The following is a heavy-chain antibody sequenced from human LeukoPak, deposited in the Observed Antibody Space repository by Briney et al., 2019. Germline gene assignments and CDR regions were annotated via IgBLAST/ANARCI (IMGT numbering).Heavy chain of an antibody. J-gene: IGHJ4*02. D-gene: IGHD5-24*01. CDR2: ISYDGSNK. CDR1: GFTFSSYA. V-gene: IGHV3-30*04. Sequence: GGSLRLSCAASGFTFSSYAMRWVRQAPGKGLEWVAVISYDGSNKYYADSVKGRFTISRDNAKNSLHLQMNTLRAEDTAVYYCARERDGRFFDYWGQGTLVTVSS. CDR3: ARERDGRFFDY.